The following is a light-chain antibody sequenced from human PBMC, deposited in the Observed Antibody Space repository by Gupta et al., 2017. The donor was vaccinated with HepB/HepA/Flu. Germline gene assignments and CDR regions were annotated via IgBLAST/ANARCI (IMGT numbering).Light chain of an antibody. CDR1: QGISNY. CDR2: AAS. Sequence: DIQMTQSPSSLSASVGDRVTIPCRASQGISNYLAWYQQKPGKVPKLLIYAASTVQSGVPSRFSGSGSGTDFTLTISSRQPEDVATYYCQKDNSSPWTFGQGTKVEIK. V-gene: IGKV1-27*01. J-gene: IGKJ1*01. CDR3: QKDNSSPWT.